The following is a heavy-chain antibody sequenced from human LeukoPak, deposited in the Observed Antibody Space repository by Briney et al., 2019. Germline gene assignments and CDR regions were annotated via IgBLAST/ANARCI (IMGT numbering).Heavy chain of an antibody. V-gene: IGHV1-2*02. CDR1: GYTFSGYY. Sequence: ASVKVSCKASGYTFSGYYIHWVRRAPGQGLEWMGWIYPNTGGTYYAQKFQGRVTMTRDTSISTDYMELSRLRSDDTAVYYCARKGADYGDYDYWGQGTLVTVSS. J-gene: IGHJ4*02. CDR3: ARKGADYGDYDY. D-gene: IGHD4-17*01. CDR2: IYPNTGGT.